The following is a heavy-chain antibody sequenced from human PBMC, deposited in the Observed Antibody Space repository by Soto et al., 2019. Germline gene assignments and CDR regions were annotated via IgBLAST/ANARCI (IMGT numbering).Heavy chain of an antibody. V-gene: IGHV1-69*13. CDR3: ARGGYYFDSSGSPTPYFDS. Sequence: GASVKVSCKASGGTFSSYAMSWVRQAPEQGLEWMGGIIPLFGTSNYAQEFQGRVTITANESTSTAYMELSSLTSEDTAVYYCARGGYYFDSSGSPTPYFDSWGQGTLVTVSS. J-gene: IGHJ4*02. CDR1: GGTFSSYA. CDR2: IIPLFGTS. D-gene: IGHD3-22*01.